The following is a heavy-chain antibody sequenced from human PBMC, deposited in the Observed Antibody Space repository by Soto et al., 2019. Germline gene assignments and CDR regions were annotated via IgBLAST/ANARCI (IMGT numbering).Heavy chain of an antibody. CDR1: GFSFSSYA. D-gene: IGHD5-12*01. V-gene: IGHV3-23*01. CDR3: AKGSIEYSGSVDN. CDR2: ISARGGSL. J-gene: IGHJ4*02. Sequence: EVQLLESGGGLVQPGGSLRLSCAASGFSFSSYAMVWVRQAPGKGLEWVSVISARGGSLYFADSVKGRFTISRDNSKNVLSLEMNSLRAEDTATYFWAKGSIEYSGSVDNWGQGTLVVVSS.